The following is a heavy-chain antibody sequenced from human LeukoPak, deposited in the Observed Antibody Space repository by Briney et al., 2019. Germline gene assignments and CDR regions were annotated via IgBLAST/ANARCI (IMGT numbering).Heavy chain of an antibody. D-gene: IGHD4-17*01. Sequence: GGSLRLSCAASGFTFRSYGIHWVRQAPGKGLEWVAVMWYDGRKKDYADSVKGRFIISRDNSKNTVYLQMNSLRADDTAVYYCARDPTTVTTGVLGYWGQGTLVTVSS. CDR3: ARDPTTVTTGVLGY. CDR2: MWYDGRKK. J-gene: IGHJ4*01. V-gene: IGHV3-33*01. CDR1: GFTFRSYG.